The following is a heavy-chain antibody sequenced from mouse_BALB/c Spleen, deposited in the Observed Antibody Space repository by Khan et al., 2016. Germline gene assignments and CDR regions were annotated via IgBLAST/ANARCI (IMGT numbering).Heavy chain of an antibody. Sequence: EVELVESGGGLVQPGGSMKLSCVATGFTFSNYWMNWVRQSPEKELEWVAEIRLKSNNYATHYAESVKGRFTISRDDSKSSVYLQMNNLRAEDTGMYYCTTGFAYWGQGTLVTVSA. CDR1: GFTFSNYW. CDR3: TTGFAY. CDR2: IRLKSNNYAT. V-gene: IGHV6-6*02. J-gene: IGHJ3*01.